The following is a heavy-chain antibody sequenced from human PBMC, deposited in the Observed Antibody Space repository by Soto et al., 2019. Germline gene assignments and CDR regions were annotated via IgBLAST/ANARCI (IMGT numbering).Heavy chain of an antibody. CDR1: GFSFSTSAVG. J-gene: IGHJ4*02. D-gene: IGHD6-13*01. V-gene: IGHV2-5*02. CDR3: AHLYWAASGTRYYFDY. Sequence: QITLTESGPTLVKPTQTLTLTCTFSGFSFSTSAVGVGWIRQPPGKALEWLALIYWDDDKRYSPFLKSRLTITQDTSTNPVVLTMTNMDPVDTGPYYWAHLYWAASGTRYYFDYWGQGTLVTVSS. CDR2: IYWDDDK.